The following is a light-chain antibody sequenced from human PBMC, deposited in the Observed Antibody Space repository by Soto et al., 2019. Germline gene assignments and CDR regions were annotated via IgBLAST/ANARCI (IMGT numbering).Light chain of an antibody. CDR1: NIGSKS. CDR3: QVWDSSSDHPV. Sequence: SYELTQPPSVSVAPGKTARITCGGNNIGSKSVHWYQQKPGQAPVLVIYYDSDRPSGIPERFSGSNSGNTATLTISRVEAGDEADYYCQVWDSSSDHPVFSGGTKVTVL. V-gene: IGLV3-21*04. J-gene: IGLJ2*01. CDR2: YDS.